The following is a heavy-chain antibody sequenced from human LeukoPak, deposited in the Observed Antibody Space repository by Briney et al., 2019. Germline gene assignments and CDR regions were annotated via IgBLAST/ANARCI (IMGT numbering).Heavy chain of an antibody. J-gene: IGHJ3*02. CDR1: GFTFSSYS. CDR3: ARCITIFGDAFDI. V-gene: IGHV3-21*01. D-gene: IGHD3-3*01. Sequence: PGGSLRLSCAASGFTFSSYSMNWVRQAPGKGLEWVSSISSSSSYIYYADSVKGRFTISRDNAKNSLYLQMNSLRAEDTAVYYCARCITIFGDAFDIWGQGTMVTVSS. CDR2: ISSSSSYI.